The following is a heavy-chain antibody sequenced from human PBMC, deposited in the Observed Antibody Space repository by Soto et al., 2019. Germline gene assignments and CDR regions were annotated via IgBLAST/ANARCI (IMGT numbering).Heavy chain of an antibody. Sequence: QVQLVQSGAEVKKPGASVKVSCKASGYTFTSYGISWVRQAPGQGLEWMGWISAYNGNTNYAQKLQGRVTMTTATSPSTAYMELRSVRSDDTAVYYCARDLGQQPPIDWGQGTLVTVSS. CDR1: GYTFTSYG. CDR2: ISAYNGNT. D-gene: IGHD6-13*01. CDR3: ARDLGQQPPID. V-gene: IGHV1-18*01. J-gene: IGHJ4*02.